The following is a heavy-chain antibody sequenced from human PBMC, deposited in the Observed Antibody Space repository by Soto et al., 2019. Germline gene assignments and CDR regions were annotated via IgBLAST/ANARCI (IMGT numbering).Heavy chain of an antibody. V-gene: IGHV3-30-3*01. J-gene: IGHJ5*02. CDR2: ISYDGSNK. Sequence: PGGSLRLSCAASGFTFSSYAMHWVRQAPGKGLEWVAVISYDGSNKYYADSVKGRFTISRDNSKNTLYLQMNSLRAEDTAVYYSLATITSGNWFDPWGQGTLVTVSS. CDR3: LATITSGNWFDP. CDR1: GFTFSSYA. D-gene: IGHD5-12*01.